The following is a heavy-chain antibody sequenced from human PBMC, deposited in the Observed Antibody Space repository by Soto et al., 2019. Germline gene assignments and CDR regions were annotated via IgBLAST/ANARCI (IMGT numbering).Heavy chain of an antibody. J-gene: IGHJ4*02. V-gene: IGHV2-5*02. CDR3: AHRVLRTVFGVVTTTAIYFDF. D-gene: IGHD3-3*01. CDR1: GFSLTTSGVG. Sequence: QITLNESGPTQVKPRQTLTLTCTFSGFSLTTSGVGVGWIRQSPGKAPEWLALIYWDDDKRYSPSLKSRLTITKDTSKIQVVLTRADLDPADTATYYCAHRVLRTVFGVVTTTAIYFDFWGQGTPVAVSS. CDR2: IYWDDDK.